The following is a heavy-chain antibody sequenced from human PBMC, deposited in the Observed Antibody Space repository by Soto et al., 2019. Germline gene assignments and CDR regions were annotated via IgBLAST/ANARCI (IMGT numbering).Heavy chain of an antibody. CDR3: ARARATIAAAAIFDC. V-gene: IGHV4-4*02. Sequence: QVQLQESGPGLVKPSGTLSLTCAVSGGSISTSNWWSWFRQPPGKGLEWIGEGYRTGSTNYNPSLESRLTISVDKSKNQFSLKLTSVTAADTAVYYCARARATIAAAAIFDCWGQGTLVTVSS. CDR2: GYRTGST. D-gene: IGHD6-13*01. J-gene: IGHJ4*02. CDR1: GGSISTSNW.